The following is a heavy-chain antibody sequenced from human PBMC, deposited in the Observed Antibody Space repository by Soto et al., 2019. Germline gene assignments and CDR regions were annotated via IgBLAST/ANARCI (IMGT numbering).Heavy chain of an antibody. CDR1: GGSISSGGYY. D-gene: IGHD3-9*01. V-gene: IGHV4-61*08. Sequence: SETLSLTCTVSGGSISSGGYYWSWIRQHPGKGLEWIGYIYYSGSTYYNPSLKSRVTISVDTSKNQFSLKLSSVTAADTAVYYCARHPHYDILTGIDYWGQGTLVTAPQ. CDR3: ARHPHYDILTGIDY. CDR2: IYYSGST. J-gene: IGHJ4*02.